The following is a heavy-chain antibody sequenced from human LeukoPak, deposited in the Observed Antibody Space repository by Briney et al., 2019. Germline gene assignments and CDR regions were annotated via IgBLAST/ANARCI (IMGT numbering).Heavy chain of an antibody. CDR3: ARVNGGYDSSGYYYDFDY. CDR2: MNPNSGNT. Sequence: GASVKVSCKASGYIFTSYDINWVRQATGQGLEWMGWMNPNSGNTGYAQKFQGRVTMTRNTSISTAYMELSSLRSEDTAVYYCARVNGGYDSSGYYYDFDYWGQGTLVTVSS. CDR1: GYIFTSYD. D-gene: IGHD3-22*01. J-gene: IGHJ4*02. V-gene: IGHV1-8*01.